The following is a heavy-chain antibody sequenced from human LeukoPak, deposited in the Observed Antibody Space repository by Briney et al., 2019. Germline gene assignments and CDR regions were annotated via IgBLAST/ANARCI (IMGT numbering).Heavy chain of an antibody. V-gene: IGHV4-4*02. CDR3: ARRTGIYFDY. CDR2: IYHSGST. CDR1: GFTFDDYA. D-gene: IGHD1-14*01. Sequence: PGGSLRLSCAASGFTFDDYAMHWVRQPPGKGLEWIGEIYHSGSTNYNPSLKSRVTISVDKSKNQFSLKLSSVTAADTAVYYCARRTGIYFDYWGQGTLVTVSS. J-gene: IGHJ4*02.